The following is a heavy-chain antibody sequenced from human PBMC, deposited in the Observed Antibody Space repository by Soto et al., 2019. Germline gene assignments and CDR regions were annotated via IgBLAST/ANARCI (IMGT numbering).Heavy chain of an antibody. Sequence: SETLSLTCTVAGGSIRSYEWSWIRQPPGKGLEWIGYIYYSGSTNYNPSLKSRVTISVDTSKNQFSLKLSSVTAADTAVYYCARGKSAAIPYYYYYMDVWGKGTTVTVS. CDR2: IYYSGST. D-gene: IGHD2-2*02. CDR3: ARGKSAAIPYYYYYMDV. V-gene: IGHV4-59*01. J-gene: IGHJ6*03. CDR1: GGSIRSYE.